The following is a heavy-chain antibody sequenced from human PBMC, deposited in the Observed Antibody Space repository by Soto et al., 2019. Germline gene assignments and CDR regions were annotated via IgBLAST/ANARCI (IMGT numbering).Heavy chain of an antibody. J-gene: IGHJ4*02. CDR2: ISSNGGST. CDR1: GFTFSGNA. Sequence: AGSLRPACSASGFTFSGNAMHRVRQAPGKGLEYDSAISSNGGSTYYADSVKGRFTISRDNSKNTLYLQMSSLRAEDTAVYYCVNLAGYCCCGSCYSAGGIHYCGKAILVTRSS. CDR3: VNLAGYCCCGSCYSAGGIHY. V-gene: IGHV3-64D*06. D-gene: IGHD2-15*01.